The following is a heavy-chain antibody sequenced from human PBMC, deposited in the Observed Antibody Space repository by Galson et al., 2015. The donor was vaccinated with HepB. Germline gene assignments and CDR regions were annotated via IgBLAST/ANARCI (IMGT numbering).Heavy chain of an antibody. V-gene: IGHV3-23*01. CDR2: ISASATVT. CDR3: AKNLSSWGMDV. Sequence: SLRLSCAASGFTFSSYAMSWVCQAPGKGLEWVSAISASATVTYYRVSVRGRFTISRDNSKNTLYLQMNSVRVDDTAIYYCAKNLSSWGMDVWGQGTTVTVSS. D-gene: IGHD6-13*01. J-gene: IGHJ6*02. CDR1: GFTFSSYA.